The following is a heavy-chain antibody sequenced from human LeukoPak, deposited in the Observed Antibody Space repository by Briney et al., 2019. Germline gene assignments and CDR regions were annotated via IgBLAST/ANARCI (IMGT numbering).Heavy chain of an antibody. CDR1: GDSMSSSHYC. Sequence: SETLSLTCTVSGDSMSSSHYCWGWIRQPPGKGLEWIGYIYYSGSTNYNPSLKSRVTISVDTSKNQFSLKLSSVTAADTAVYYCARVSDSTYMDVWGKGTTVTVSS. J-gene: IGHJ6*03. CDR3: ARVSDSTYMDV. V-gene: IGHV4-61*05. D-gene: IGHD2/OR15-2a*01. CDR2: IYYSGST.